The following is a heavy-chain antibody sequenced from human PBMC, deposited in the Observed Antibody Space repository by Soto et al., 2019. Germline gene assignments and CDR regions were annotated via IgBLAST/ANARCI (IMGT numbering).Heavy chain of an antibody. CDR1: GFTFSTYT. D-gene: IGHD1-20*01. Sequence: EVQLVESGGGLVKPGGSLRLSCAASGFTFSTYTMNWVRQAPGKGLEWVSSISSGSTYIYYADSVKGRFNISRDNAKNSLYLQMNCLRAEGTAVYYCAGETWSCNWNGGLMDVWGQGTTVTVSS. CDR2: ISSGSTYI. CDR3: AGETWSCNWNGGLMDV. J-gene: IGHJ6*02. V-gene: IGHV3-21*01.